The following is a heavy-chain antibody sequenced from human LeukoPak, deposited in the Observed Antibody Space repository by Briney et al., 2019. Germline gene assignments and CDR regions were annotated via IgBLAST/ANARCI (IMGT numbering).Heavy chain of an antibody. CDR2: INHSGST. Sequence: GSLRLSCAASGFTFSDHHMDWVRQAPGKGLEWIGEINHSGSTNYNPSLKSRVTISVDTSKNQFSLKLSSVTAADTAVYYCARALYYYDSGGYYDTQYFDYWGQGTLVTVSS. D-gene: IGHD3-22*01. CDR3: ARALYYYDSGGYYDTQYFDY. CDR1: GFTFSDHH. J-gene: IGHJ4*02. V-gene: IGHV4-34*01.